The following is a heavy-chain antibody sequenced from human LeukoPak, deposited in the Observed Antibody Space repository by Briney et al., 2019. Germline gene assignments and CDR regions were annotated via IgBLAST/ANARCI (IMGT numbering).Heavy chain of an antibody. Sequence: GGSLRLSCAASGFTFSGSAMHWVRQASGKGLEWVGRIRSKANSYATAYAASVKGRFTISRDDSKNTAYLQMNSLKTEGTAVYYCTRLSYSSTPRDYWGQGTLVTVSS. V-gene: IGHV3-73*01. J-gene: IGHJ4*02. CDR1: GFTFSGSA. CDR3: TRLSYSSTPRDY. D-gene: IGHD2-2*01. CDR2: IRSKANSYAT.